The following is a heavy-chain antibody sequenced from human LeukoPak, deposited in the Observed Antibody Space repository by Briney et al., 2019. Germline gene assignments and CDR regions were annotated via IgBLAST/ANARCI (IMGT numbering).Heavy chain of an antibody. Sequence: SETLSLTCAVYGGSFSGYYWSWIRQPPGKGLEWIGEINHSGSTNYNPSLKSRVTISVDTSKNQFSLKLSSVTAADTAVYYCARLRLGRTYWGQGTLVTVSS. CDR2: INHSGST. V-gene: IGHV4-34*01. J-gene: IGHJ4*02. CDR1: GGSFSGYY. CDR3: ARLRLGRTY. D-gene: IGHD6-25*01.